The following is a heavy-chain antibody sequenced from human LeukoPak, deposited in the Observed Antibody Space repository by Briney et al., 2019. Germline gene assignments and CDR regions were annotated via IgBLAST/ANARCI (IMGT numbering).Heavy chain of an antibody. CDR3: ARGLSGSYRYFDY. D-gene: IGHD1-26*01. V-gene: IGHV3-53*01. CDR2: IYSGGST. J-gene: IGHJ4*02. Sequence: GGSLRLSCAVSGFTVSSNYMSWVRQAPGKGLEWVSVIYSGGSTYYADSVKGRFTISRDNSKNTLYLQVNSLRAEDTAVYYCARGLSGSYRYFDYWGQGTLVTVSS. CDR1: GFTVSSNY.